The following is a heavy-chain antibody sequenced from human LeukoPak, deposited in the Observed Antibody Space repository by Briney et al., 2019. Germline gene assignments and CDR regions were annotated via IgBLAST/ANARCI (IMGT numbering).Heavy chain of an antibody. CDR2: ISSSGSTI. V-gene: IGHV3-11*04. D-gene: IGHD2-2*01. CDR1: GFTFSAYY. J-gene: IGHJ4*02. CDR3: ARVHCSGTSCYAGLIDY. Sequence: PGGSLRLSCAASGFTFSAYYMSWIRQAPGKGLECISYISSSGSTIYYADSVKGRFTISRDNAKNSLYLQMNSLRAEDTAVYYCARVHCSGTSCYAGLIDYGGQGTLVTVSS.